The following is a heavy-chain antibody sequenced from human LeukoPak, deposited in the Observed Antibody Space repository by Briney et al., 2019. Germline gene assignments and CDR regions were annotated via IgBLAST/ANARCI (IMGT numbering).Heavy chain of an antibody. CDR3: ARLWFGYYYYGMDV. V-gene: IGHV4-4*02. CDR2: IYHSGST. D-gene: IGHD3-10*01. J-gene: IGHJ6*02. CDR1: GGSISSSNW. Sequence: SGTLSLTCAVSGGSISSSNWWSWVRQPPGKGLEWIGEIYHSGSTNYNPSLKSRVTISVDKSKNQFSLELSSVTAADTAVYYCARLWFGYYYYGMDVWGQGTTVTVSS.